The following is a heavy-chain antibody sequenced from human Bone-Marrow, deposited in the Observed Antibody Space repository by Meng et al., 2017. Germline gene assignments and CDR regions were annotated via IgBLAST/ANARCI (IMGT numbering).Heavy chain of an antibody. Sequence: GESLKISCAASGFTFSSYSMNWVRQAPGKGLEWVSSISSSSSYIYYADSVKGRFTISRDNAKNSLYLQMNSLRAEDTAVYYCVVWFGEGRYYYYYGMDVWGQGTTV. J-gene: IGHJ6*01. CDR3: VVWFGEGRYYYYYGMDV. V-gene: IGHV3-21*01. D-gene: IGHD3-10*01. CDR1: GFTFSSYS. CDR2: ISSSSSYI.